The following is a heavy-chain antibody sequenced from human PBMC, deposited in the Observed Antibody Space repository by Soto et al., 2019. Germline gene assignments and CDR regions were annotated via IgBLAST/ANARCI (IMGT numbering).Heavy chain of an antibody. Sequence: QVQLVQSGAEVKKPGSSVKVSCKASGGTFSSYAISWVRQAPGQGLEWMGGIIPIFGTANYAQKFQGRVTITADEATSTAYMELSSLRSEDTAVYYCARGPRDTAMVRLYYYGMDVWGQGTTVTVSS. CDR1: GGTFSSYA. J-gene: IGHJ6*02. V-gene: IGHV1-69*01. CDR2: IIPIFGTA. CDR3: ARGPRDTAMVRLYYYGMDV. D-gene: IGHD5-18*01.